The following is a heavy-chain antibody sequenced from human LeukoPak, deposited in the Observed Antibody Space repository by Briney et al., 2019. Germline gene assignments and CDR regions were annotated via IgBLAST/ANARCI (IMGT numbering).Heavy chain of an antibody. CDR2: INHGGGVK. Sequence: GGSLRLSCAASGFSFRDFWMTWVRQAPGKGLEWVVNINHGGGVKYYVDSVKGRFTISRDDTESSLYVQMNSLRDEDTAVYYCARFGYSGWNLENWGQGTLVTVSS. D-gene: IGHD5-12*01. J-gene: IGHJ4*02. V-gene: IGHV3-7*02. CDR3: ARFGYSGWNLEN. CDR1: GFSFRDFW.